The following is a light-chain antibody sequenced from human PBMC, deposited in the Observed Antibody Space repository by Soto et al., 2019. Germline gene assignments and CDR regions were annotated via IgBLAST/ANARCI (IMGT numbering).Light chain of an antibody. CDR2: NNV. J-gene: IGLJ3*02. CDR3: SAWDGSLNGLV. Sequence: QTVVTQPPSASGTPGQRVTISCSGSSSNIGSNILNWYRQVPGTAPKLLIYNNVHRPSGVPDRFSGSKSGASGSLAISGLQLEDEADYYCSAWDGSLNGLVFGGGTQLTVL. CDR1: SSNIGSNI. V-gene: IGLV1-44*01.